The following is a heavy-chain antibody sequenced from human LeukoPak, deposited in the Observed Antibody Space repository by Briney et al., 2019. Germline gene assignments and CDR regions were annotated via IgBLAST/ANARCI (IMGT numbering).Heavy chain of an antibody. CDR3: ARGIYCSSTSCQGEFDY. V-gene: IGHV4-4*07. J-gene: IGHJ4*02. CDR1: GGSISSYY. D-gene: IGHD2-2*01. CDR2: IYTSGST. Sequence: SETLSLTCTVSGGSISSYYWSWIRQPPGKGLEWIGRIYTSGSTNYNPSLKSRVTMSVDTSKNQFSLKLSSVTAADTAVYYCARGIYCSSTSCQGEFDYWGQGTLVTVSS.